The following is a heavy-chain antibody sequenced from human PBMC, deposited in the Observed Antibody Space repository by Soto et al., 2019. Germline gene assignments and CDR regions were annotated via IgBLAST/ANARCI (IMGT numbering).Heavy chain of an antibody. CDR2: ISSNSSYI. V-gene: IGHV3-21*01. CDR1: GFTFSSYS. Sequence: EVQLVESGGGLVKPGGSLRLSCAASGFTFSSYSMNWVRQAPGKGLEWVSSISSNSSYIYYADSVKGRFTISRDNAKNSLYAVMNCVRGGGKGVYYCGRVECPRSYDDGDYWGQGTLVTVSS. J-gene: IGHJ4*02. CDR3: GRVECPRSYDDGDY. D-gene: IGHD3-22*01.